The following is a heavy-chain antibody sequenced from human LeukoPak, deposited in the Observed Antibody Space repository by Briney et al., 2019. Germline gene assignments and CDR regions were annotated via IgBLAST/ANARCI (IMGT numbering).Heavy chain of an antibody. V-gene: IGHV3-30*04. CDR1: GFTFSSYA. Sequence: GGSLRLSCAASGFTFSSYAMHWVRQAPGKGLEWVAVISYDGSNKYYADSVKGRFTISRDNSKNTLYLQMNSLRPEDTAVYYCARYRSSTSCYRPHMDVWGKGTTVTVSS. D-gene: IGHD2-2*02. CDR3: ARYRSSTSCYRPHMDV. CDR2: ISYDGSNK. J-gene: IGHJ6*03.